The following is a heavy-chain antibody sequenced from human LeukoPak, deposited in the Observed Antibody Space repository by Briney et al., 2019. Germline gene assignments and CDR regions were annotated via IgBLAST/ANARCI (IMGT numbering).Heavy chain of an antibody. CDR2: INPNSGST. CDR3: ASLARSGYYAA. CDR1: GYTFTGYY. Sequence: ASVKVSCKASGYTFTGYYMHWVRQAPGQGLEWMGRINPNSGSTNYAQKFQGRVTMTRDTSISTAYMELSRLRSDDTAVYYCASLARSGYYAAWGQGTLVTVSS. J-gene: IGHJ5*02. V-gene: IGHV1-2*06. D-gene: IGHD3-22*01.